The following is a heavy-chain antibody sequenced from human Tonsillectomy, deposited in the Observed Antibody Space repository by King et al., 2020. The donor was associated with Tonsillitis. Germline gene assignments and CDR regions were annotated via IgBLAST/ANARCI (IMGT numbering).Heavy chain of an antibody. CDR3: ARAIIVVVVAAHAFDI. J-gene: IGHJ3*02. Sequence: VQLQESGPGLVKPSETLSLTCTVSAYSISSDYSWGWIRQPPGKGLEWIGSISHSGSTYYNQSLKSRVTISVDTSKNQFSLKLSSVTAADTAVYYCARAIIVVVVAAHAFDIWGQGTMVTVSS. D-gene: IGHD2-15*01. CDR1: AYSISSDYS. CDR2: ISHSGST. V-gene: IGHV4-38-2*02.